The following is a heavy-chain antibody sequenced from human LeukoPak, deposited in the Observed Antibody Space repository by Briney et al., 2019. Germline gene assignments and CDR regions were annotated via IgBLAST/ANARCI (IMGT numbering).Heavy chain of an antibody. CDR3: ARIDDSSGYQTFDY. CDR1: GGSISSGDYY. CDR2: IYYSGST. D-gene: IGHD3-22*01. V-gene: IGHV4-30-4*01. J-gene: IGHJ4*02. Sequence: NPSQTLSLTCTVSGGSISSGDYYWSWIRQPPGKGLEWIGYIYYSGSTYYNPSLKSRVTISVDTSKNQFSLKLSSVTAADTAVYYCARIDDSSGYQTFDYWGQGTLVNVSS.